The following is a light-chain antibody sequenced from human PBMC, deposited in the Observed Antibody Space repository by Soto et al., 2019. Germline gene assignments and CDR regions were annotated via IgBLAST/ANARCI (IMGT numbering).Light chain of an antibody. J-gene: IGLJ1*01. CDR2: GNT. CDR1: SSNIGAGYD. V-gene: IGLV1-40*01. CDR3: QSYDISLRGYV. Sequence: QLVLTQPPSVSGAPGQRVTISCTGGSSNIGAGYDVHWYQQLPGTAPKLLIYGNTDRPSGVPDRFSGSKSGTSASLAITGLQPEDEADYYCQSYDISLRGYVFGDGTKVTVL.